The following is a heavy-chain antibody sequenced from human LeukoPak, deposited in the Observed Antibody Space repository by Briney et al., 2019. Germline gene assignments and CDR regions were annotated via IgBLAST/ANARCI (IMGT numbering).Heavy chain of an antibody. V-gene: IGHV3-23*01. Sequence: GSLRLSCATSGFAFASYAMNWVRRGPGRGLDWVSGISDSGGTTYYADSVKGRFTISRDNSKNTLYLQVNSLRVGDTAVYFCAKGSAGEVRGVTSLFYYGMDVWGQGTTVTVSS. CDR3: AKGSAGEVRGVTSLFYYGMDV. D-gene: IGHD3-10*01. CDR2: ISDSGGTT. J-gene: IGHJ6*02. CDR1: GFAFASYA.